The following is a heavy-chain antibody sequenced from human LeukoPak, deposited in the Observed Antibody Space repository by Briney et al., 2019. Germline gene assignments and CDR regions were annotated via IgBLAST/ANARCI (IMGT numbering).Heavy chain of an antibody. CDR2: IRYGGSNK. V-gene: IGHV3-30*02. J-gene: IGHJ4*02. CDR1: GFTFSSYG. D-gene: IGHD3-22*01. CDR3: AKDPTHYRVWDDYDSTVLSY. Sequence: GGSLRLSCAASGFTFSSYGMHWVRQAPGKGLEWAAFIRYGGSNKYYADSVKGRFTISRDNSKNTLYLQMNSLRAADPAVYYCAKDPTHYRVWDDYDSTVLSYWGQGTLVTVSS.